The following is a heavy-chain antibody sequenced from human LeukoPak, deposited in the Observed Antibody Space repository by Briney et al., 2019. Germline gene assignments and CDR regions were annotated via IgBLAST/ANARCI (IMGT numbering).Heavy chain of an antibody. D-gene: IGHD2-2*01. J-gene: IGHJ5*02. CDR1: GFTFSSYG. V-gene: IGHV3-30*02. CDR3: AKVPGRTRHNWFDP. Sequence: GGSLRLSCAASGFTFSSYGMRWVRQAPGKGLEWVAFIRYDGSNKYYADSVKGRFTISRDNSKNTLYLQMNSLRAEDTAVYYCAKVPGRTRHNWFDPWGQGTLVTVSS. CDR2: IRYDGSNK.